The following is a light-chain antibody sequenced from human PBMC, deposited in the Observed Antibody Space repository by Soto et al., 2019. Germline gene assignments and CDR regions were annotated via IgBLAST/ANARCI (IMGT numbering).Light chain of an antibody. J-gene: IGLJ1*01. Sequence: SYELTQPPSVSVAPGQTARITCGGDNIGTKNVHWYQQKPGQAPVLVVYDDNDRPSGIPERFSGSNSGDAATLTISRVEAGDEADYYCAAWDDSLNGYVFGTGTKLTVL. CDR3: AAWDDSLNGYV. V-gene: IGLV3-21*02. CDR2: DDN. CDR1: NIGTKN.